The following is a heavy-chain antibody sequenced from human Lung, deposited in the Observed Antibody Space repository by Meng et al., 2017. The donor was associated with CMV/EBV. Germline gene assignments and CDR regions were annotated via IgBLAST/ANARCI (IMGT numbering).Heavy chain of an antibody. CDR1: GFTFDGYA. Sequence: GGSXRLXCAASGFTFDGYAMHWVRQAPGKGLEWVSGISWNSGSIGYADSVKRRFTISRDNAKNSLYLQMNSLRAEDTALYYCARDISSGSYSFYSGFWLDPXGQGTLVTVSS. CDR2: ISWNSGSI. J-gene: IGHJ5*02. CDR3: ARDISSGSYSFYSGFWLDP. D-gene: IGHD1-26*01. V-gene: IGHV3-9*01.